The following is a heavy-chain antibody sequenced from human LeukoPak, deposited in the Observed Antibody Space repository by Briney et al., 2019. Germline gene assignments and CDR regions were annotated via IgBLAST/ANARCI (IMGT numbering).Heavy chain of an antibody. CDR1: GFTFSSYS. Sequence: GGSLRLSCAASGFTFSSYSMNWVRQAPGKGLGWVSYISSSSSTIYYADSVKGRFTISRDNAKNSLYLQMNSLRAEDTAVYYCARDFPPGLYCSSTSCYLTHHAFDIWGQGTMVTVSS. J-gene: IGHJ3*02. D-gene: IGHD2-2*01. CDR3: ARDFPPGLYCSSTSCYLTHHAFDI. V-gene: IGHV3-48*04. CDR2: ISSSSSTI.